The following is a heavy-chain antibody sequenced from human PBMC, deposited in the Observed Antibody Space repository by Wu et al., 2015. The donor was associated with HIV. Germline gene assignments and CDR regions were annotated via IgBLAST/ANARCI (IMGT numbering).Heavy chain of an antibody. D-gene: IGHD6-19*01. Sequence: QVQLVQSGAEVKMPGASMKVSCKASGYSFTDYYIYWMRQAPGQGLEWMGWINPKSYNTGYAQKFQGRLTMTRDTSISTAYMELSSLRSEDTAVYYCARQRAYSTGWYVYDYWGQGTLVTVSS. CDR3: ARQRAYSTGWYVYDY. J-gene: IGHJ4*02. CDR1: GYSFTDYY. V-gene: IGHV1-8*02. CDR2: INPKSYNT.